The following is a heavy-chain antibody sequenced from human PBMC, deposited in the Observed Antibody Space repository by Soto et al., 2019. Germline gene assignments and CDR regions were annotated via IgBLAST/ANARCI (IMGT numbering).Heavy chain of an antibody. CDR2: INAGNGNT. CDR3: ARSPYYVTNNWFDP. CDR1: GYTFTSYA. D-gene: IGHD3-10*02. V-gene: IGHV1-3*05. J-gene: IGHJ5*02. Sequence: QVQLVQSGAEEKKPGASVKVSCKASGYTFTSYAMHWVRQAPGQRLEWMGWINAGNGNTKYSQKFQGRVTITRDTSESTAYMELSSLRSEDTAVYYCARSPYYVTNNWFDPWGQGTLVTVSS.